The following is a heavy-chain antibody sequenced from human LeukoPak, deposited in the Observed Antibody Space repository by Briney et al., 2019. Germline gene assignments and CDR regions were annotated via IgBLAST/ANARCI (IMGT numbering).Heavy chain of an antibody. D-gene: IGHD3-22*01. CDR2: ISGSGGSS. J-gene: IGHJ4*02. Sequence: PGGTLRLSCAASGFTFSSYGMSWVRQAPGKGLEWVSAISGSGGSSYYADSVKGRFTTSRDNSKNTLYLQINSLRPEDTAVYYCAKASYYDSSGYPTFDYWGQGTLVTVSS. V-gene: IGHV3-23*01. CDR3: AKASYYDSSGYPTFDY. CDR1: GFTFSSYG.